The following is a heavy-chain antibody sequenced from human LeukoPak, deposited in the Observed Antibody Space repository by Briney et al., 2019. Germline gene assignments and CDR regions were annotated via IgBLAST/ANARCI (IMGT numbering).Heavy chain of an antibody. D-gene: IGHD3-22*01. J-gene: IGHJ4*02. CDR2: VFYSGST. V-gene: IGHV4-59*01. Sequence: PSETLSLTCTVSGGSISSYYWSWIRQPPGKGLEYIGYVFYSGSTNYNPSLKSRVTISVDTSKNQFSLKLSSMTAADTAVYYCARGRYYDSSGYPHFDYWGQGTLVTVSS. CDR1: GGSISSYY. CDR3: ARGRYYDSSGYPHFDY.